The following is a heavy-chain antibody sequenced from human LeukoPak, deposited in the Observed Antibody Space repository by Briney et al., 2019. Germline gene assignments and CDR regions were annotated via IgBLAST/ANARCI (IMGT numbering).Heavy chain of an antibody. J-gene: IGHJ4*02. CDR3: AKSSSSSWYYFDY. D-gene: IGHD6-13*01. Sequence: GGSLRLSCAASGFTFSSYAMSWVRQAPGNGLEWVSAISGSGGSTYYADSVKGRFTISRDNSKNTQYVQMNSLRAEDTAVYYCAKSSSSSWYYFDYWGQGTLVTVSS. CDR2: ISGSGGST. V-gene: IGHV3-23*01. CDR1: GFTFSSYA.